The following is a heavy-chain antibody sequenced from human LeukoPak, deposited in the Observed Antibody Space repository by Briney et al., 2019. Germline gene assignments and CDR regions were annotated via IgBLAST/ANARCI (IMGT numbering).Heavy chain of an antibody. V-gene: IGHV3-23*01. D-gene: IGHD3-3*01. CDR2: ISGSGGST. CDR1: GFTFSSYA. CDR3: AKSYYDFWSGYYGLEYFQH. Sequence: GGSLRLSCAASGFTFSSYAMSWVRQAPGKGLEWVSAISGSGGSTYYADSVKGRFTISRDNSKNTLYLQMNSLRAEDTAVYYCAKSYYDFWSGYYGLEYFQHWGQGTLVTVSS. J-gene: IGHJ1*01.